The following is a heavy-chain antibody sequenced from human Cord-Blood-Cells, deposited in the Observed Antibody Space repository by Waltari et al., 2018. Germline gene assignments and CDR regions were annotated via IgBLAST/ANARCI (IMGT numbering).Heavy chain of an antibody. J-gene: IGHJ3*02. D-gene: IGHD3-10*01. V-gene: IGHV1-24*01. CDR3: ATQRRGSPLSDAFDI. CDR1: GYTLPELS. CDR2: FDPEDGET. Sequence: QVQLVQSGAEVKKPGASVKVPCKVSGYTLPELSMHWVRRAPGKGLEWMGGFDPEDGETIYAQKFQGRVTMTEDTSTDTAYMELSSLRSEDTAVYYCATQRRGSPLSDAFDIWGQGTMVTVSS.